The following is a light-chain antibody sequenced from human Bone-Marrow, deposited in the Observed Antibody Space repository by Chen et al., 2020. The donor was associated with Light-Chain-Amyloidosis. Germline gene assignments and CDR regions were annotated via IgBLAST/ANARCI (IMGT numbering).Light chain of an antibody. J-gene: IGLJ2*01. CDR2: RDT. CDR1: DLPPKY. CDR3: QSADRSGNNEEI. Sequence: SYELTQPPSVSVSPGQTARITCSRADLPPKYAYWYQQKPGQAPVLVIHRDTERPSGISERFSGSRSGTTATLTISGVQEEDEDDYHCQSADRSGNNEEICGGGTKMTVL. V-gene: IGLV3-25*03.